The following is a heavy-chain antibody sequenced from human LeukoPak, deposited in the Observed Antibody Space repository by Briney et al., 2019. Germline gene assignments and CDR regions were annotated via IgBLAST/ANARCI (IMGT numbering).Heavy chain of an antibody. D-gene: IGHD3-16*02. Sequence: PGGSLRLSCTASGFTFGDYAMSWVRQAPGKGLEWVGFIRSKAYGGTTEYAASVKGRFTISRDDSKSIAYLQMNSLKTEDTAVYYCTRAYDYVWESYRPFDYWGQGTLVTVSS. CDR1: GFTFGDYA. J-gene: IGHJ4*02. CDR2: IRSKAYGGTT. V-gene: IGHV3-49*04. CDR3: TRAYDYVWESYRPFDY.